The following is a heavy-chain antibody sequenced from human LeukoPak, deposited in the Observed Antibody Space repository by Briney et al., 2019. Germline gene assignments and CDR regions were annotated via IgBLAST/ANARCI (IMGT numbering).Heavy chain of an antibody. J-gene: IGHJ4*02. Sequence: GGSLRLSCAASGFTFSSYGMHWVRQAPGKGLEWVAFIRYDGSNKYYADSVKGRFTISRDNSKNTLYLQMNSLRAEDTAVYYCAKEPTYQYSFDSWGQGPLVTVSS. CDR1: GFTFSSYG. CDR2: IRYDGSNK. D-gene: IGHD2-2*01. V-gene: IGHV3-30*02. CDR3: AKEPTYQYSFDS.